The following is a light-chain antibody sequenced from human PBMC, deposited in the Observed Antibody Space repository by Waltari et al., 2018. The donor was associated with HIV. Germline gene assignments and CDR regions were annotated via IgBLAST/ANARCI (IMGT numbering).Light chain of an antibody. CDR3: QQRSNWPPIT. CDR2: DAS. J-gene: IGKJ5*01. V-gene: IGKV3-11*01. CDR1: QSVSSY. Sequence: EIVLTQSPATLSLSPGERATLSCRASQSVSSYLAWYQQKPGQAPRLLIYDASNRATGIPARFSGIGSGTDFTLTISSREPEDFAVYYCQQRSNWPPITFGQGTRLEIK.